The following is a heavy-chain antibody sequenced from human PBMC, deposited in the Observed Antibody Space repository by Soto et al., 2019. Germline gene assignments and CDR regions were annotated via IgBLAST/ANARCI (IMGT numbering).Heavy chain of an antibody. V-gene: IGHV3-66*01. CDR3: ARVEQQLVHLYYYYYMDV. J-gene: IGHJ6*03. CDR1: GFTVSSNY. Sequence: GGSLRLSCAASGFTVSSNYMSWVRQAXGKGLEWVSVIYSAGSTYYADSVKGRFTISRDNSKNTLYLQMNSLRAEDTAVYYCARVEQQLVHLYYYYYMDVWGKGTTVTVSS. CDR2: IYSAGST. D-gene: IGHD6-13*01.